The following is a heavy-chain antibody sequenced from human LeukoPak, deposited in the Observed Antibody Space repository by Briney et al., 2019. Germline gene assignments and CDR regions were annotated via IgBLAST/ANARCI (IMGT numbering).Heavy chain of an antibody. CDR1: GFTFSSYA. D-gene: IGHD3-22*01. J-gene: IGHJ4*02. CDR3: AKEVYDSSGYSSGDY. V-gene: IGHV3-23*01. CDR2: ISGSGGST. Sequence: GGSLRLSCAASGFTFSSYAMGWVRQAPGKGLEWVSAISGSGGSTYYADSVKGRFTISRDNSKNTLYLQMNSLRAEDTAVYYCAKEVYDSSGYSSGDYWGQGTLVTVSS.